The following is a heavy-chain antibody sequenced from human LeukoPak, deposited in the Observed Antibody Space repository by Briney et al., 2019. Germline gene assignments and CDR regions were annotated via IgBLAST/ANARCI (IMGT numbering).Heavy chain of an antibody. CDR1: GGSISSYY. J-gene: IGHJ5*02. CDR3: ARRGVGSSSWYGSWFDP. V-gene: IGHV4-59*08. CDR2: IYYSGST. D-gene: IGHD6-13*01. Sequence: SETLSLTCTVSGGSISSYYWSWIRQPPGKGLEWIGYIYYSGSTNYNPSLKSRVTISVDTSKNQFSLKLSSVTAADTAVYYCARRGVGSSSWYGSWFDPWGQGTLVTVSS.